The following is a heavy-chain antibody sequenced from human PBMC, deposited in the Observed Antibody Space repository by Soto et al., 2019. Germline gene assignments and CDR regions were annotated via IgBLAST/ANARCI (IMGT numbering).Heavy chain of an antibody. CDR1: GFTFSSYS. J-gene: IGHJ4*02. CDR2: IWYDGSNK. D-gene: IGHD6-19*01. CDR3: ARDALSVAGPFDY. Sequence: GGSLRLSCAASGFTFSSYSMHWVRQAPGKGLEWVAVIWYDGSNKYYADSVKGRFTISRDNSKNTLYLQMNSLRAEDTAVYYCARDALSVAGPFDYWGQGTLVTVSS. V-gene: IGHV3-33*01.